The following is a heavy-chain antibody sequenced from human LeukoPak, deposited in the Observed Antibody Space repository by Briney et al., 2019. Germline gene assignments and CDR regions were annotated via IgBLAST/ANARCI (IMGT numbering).Heavy chain of an antibody. CDR1: GGTFSNYA. J-gene: IGHJ4*02. CDR3: AREAAVAGNDY. V-gene: IGHV1-69*13. CDR2: IIPIFGTA. D-gene: IGHD6-19*01. Sequence: ASVKVSCKASGGTFSNYAISWVRRAPGQGLEWMGGIIPIFGTANYAQKFQGRVTITADESTSTAYMELSSLRSEDTAVYYCAREAAVAGNDYWGQGTLVTVSS.